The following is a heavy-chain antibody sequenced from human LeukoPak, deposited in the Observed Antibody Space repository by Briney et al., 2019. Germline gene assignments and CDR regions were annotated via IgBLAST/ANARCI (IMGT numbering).Heavy chain of an antibody. J-gene: IGHJ5*02. D-gene: IGHD3-10*01. CDR1: GGSISSGTYY. V-gene: IGHV4-39*01. Sequence: SETLSPTCTVSGGSISSGTYYWGWIRQPPGKGLEWTGSISYSGSTYYNPSLKSRVTISVDMSKNQFSLKLSSVTAADTAVYYCARHVGFITMVRGVINNNWFDPWGQGTLVTVSS. CDR2: ISYSGST. CDR3: ARHVGFITMVRGVINNNWFDP.